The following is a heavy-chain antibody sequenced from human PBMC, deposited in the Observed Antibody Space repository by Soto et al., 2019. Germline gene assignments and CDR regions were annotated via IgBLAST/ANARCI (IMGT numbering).Heavy chain of an antibody. V-gene: IGHV4-34*01. J-gene: IGHJ6*02. Sequence: SETLSLTCAVHGEPLSGYYWSWIRQSPGKGLEWIGEINHSGSTNYNPSLKSRVTVSVDTSKNHFSLKLSSVTAADTAVYYCARAYSTSSIYYYNAMDVWGQGTTVTVSS. CDR2: INHSGST. D-gene: IGHD6-6*01. CDR1: GEPLSGYY. CDR3: ARAYSTSSIYYYNAMDV.